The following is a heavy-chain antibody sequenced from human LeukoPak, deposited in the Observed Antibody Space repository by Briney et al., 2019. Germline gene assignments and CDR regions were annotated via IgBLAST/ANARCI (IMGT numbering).Heavy chain of an antibody. V-gene: IGHV3-23*01. CDR3: AEGGIVAANPSDY. CDR1: GFTFSSYA. Sequence: GGSLRLSCAASGFTFSSYAMNWVRQAPGKGLEWVSGISGRDDSTYYAGSVKGRFTISRDNSKNTLYLQMNSLRAEDTAVYYCAEGGIVAANPSDYWGQGTLVTVSS. D-gene: IGHD6-25*01. J-gene: IGHJ4*02. CDR2: ISGRDDST.